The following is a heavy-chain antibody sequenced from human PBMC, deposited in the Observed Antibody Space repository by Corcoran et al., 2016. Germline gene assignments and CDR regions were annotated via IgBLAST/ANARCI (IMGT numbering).Heavy chain of an antibody. CDR3: ARDYGGNSGWFDP. V-gene: IGHV1-8*01. Sequence: QVQLVQSGAEVKEPGASVKVSCKASGYTFTSYDINWVRQATGQGLEWLGWMSPNSGNTGYAQKFQGRLSMTRDTSMGTAYMELSSLRSEDTAVYSCARDYGGNSGWFDPWGQGTLVTVSS. D-gene: IGHD4-17*01. CDR1: GYTFTSYD. J-gene: IGHJ5*02. CDR2: MSPNSGNT.